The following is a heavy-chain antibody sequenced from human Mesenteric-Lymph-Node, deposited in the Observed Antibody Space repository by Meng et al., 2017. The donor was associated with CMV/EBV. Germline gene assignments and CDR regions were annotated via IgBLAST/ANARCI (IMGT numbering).Heavy chain of an antibody. CDR2: ISSDGSNK. CDR1: GFTLSSYV. Sequence: GESLKISCAASGFTLSSYVMHWVRQAPGKGLEFVAVISSDGSNKYYAASVKGRFTISRDNSKNTLYLQLDSLRPEDTAVYYCARDFWSSSWGTDAFDIWGQGTMVTVSS. V-gene: IGHV3-30-3*01. D-gene: IGHD6-13*01. CDR3: ARDFWSSSWGTDAFDI. J-gene: IGHJ3*02.